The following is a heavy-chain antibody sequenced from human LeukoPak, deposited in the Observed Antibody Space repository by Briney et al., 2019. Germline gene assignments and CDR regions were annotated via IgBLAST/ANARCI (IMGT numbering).Heavy chain of an antibody. CDR2: IYPGDSDT. D-gene: IGHD1/OR15-1a*01. V-gene: IGHV5-51*01. CDR3: ATSESQTRFDY. CDR1: GYSFTSYW. J-gene: IGHJ4*02. Sequence: GESLKISCKGSGYSFTSYWIAWVRQMPGKGLEWMGIIYPGDSDTRYSPSFQGQVTISADKSINTAYLRWSSLKASDTAMYYCATSESQTRFDYWGQGTLVTVSS.